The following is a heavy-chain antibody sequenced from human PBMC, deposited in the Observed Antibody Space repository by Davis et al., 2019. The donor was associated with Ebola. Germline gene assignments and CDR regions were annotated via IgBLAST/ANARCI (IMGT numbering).Heavy chain of an antibody. J-gene: IGHJ4*02. CDR1: GFTFSNYE. CDR2: IQSTGSDV. D-gene: IGHD3-16*01. Sequence: PGGSLRLSCVASGFTFSNYEMNWVRQAPGKGLEWVSYIQSTGSDVSYADSVKGRFTISRDNAKNTLFLQMNSLRAEDTAMYYCARESSDYDHRLDYWGQGTLVTVSS. CDR3: ARESSDYDHRLDY. V-gene: IGHV3-48*03.